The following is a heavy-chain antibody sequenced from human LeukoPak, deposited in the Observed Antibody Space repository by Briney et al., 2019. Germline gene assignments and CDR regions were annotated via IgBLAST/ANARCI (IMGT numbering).Heavy chain of an antibody. V-gene: IGHV4-30-4*07. Sequence: PSQTLSLTCAVSGGSISSGGYSWSWIRQPPGKGLEWIGYIYYSGSTYYNPSLKSRVTISVDTSKNQFSLKLSSVTAADTAVYYCARGGRYSSSPGMDYWGQGTLVTVSS. J-gene: IGHJ4*02. CDR2: IYYSGST. CDR1: GGSISSGGYS. D-gene: IGHD6-6*01. CDR3: ARGGRYSSSPGMDY.